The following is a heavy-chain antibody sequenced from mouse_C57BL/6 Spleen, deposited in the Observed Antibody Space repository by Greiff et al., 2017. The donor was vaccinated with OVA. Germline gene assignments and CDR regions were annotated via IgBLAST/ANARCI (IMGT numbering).Heavy chain of an antibody. CDR2: IDPEDGET. V-gene: IGHV14-2*01. J-gene: IGHJ1*03. Sequence: EVKLQESGAELVKPGASVKLSCTASGFNIKDYYMHWVKQRTEQGLEWIGRIDPEDGETKYAPKFQGKATITADTSSNTAYLQLSSLTSEDTAVYYCEGITTVHWYFDVWGTGTTVTVSS. CDR3: EGITTVHWYFDV. CDR1: GFNIKDYY. D-gene: IGHD1-1*01.